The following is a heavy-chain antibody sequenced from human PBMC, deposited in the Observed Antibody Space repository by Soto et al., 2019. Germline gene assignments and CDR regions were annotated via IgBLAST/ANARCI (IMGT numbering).Heavy chain of an antibody. V-gene: IGHV4-39*07. CDR2: IYNSGST. CDR1: GGSITSSSYY. D-gene: IGHD2-21*02. CDR3: ARDLWGYCGTDCYPLDV. J-gene: IGHJ6*02. Sequence: PSETLSLTCTVSGGSITSSSYYWGWIRQPPGKGLEWIGNIYNSGSTYYNPSLKSRVTISVDTSKNQFSLKLNSVTAADTAVYYCARDLWGYCGTDCYPLDVWGQGTTVTV.